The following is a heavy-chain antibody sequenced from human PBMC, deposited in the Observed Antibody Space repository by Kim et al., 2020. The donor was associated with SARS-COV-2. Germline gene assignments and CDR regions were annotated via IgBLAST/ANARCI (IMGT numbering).Heavy chain of an antibody. CDR3: VKDVRASGIGWYFED. V-gene: IGHV3-9*01. J-gene: IGHJ4*02. D-gene: IGHD6-13*01. CDR1: GFIFEDHA. Sequence: GGSLRLSCATSGFIFEDHAMHWVRQVPGKSPEWVAGISWNSGHIGYGGSVKGRLTISRDNAKNSLNLQMDSLRPEDTALYYCVKDVRASGIGWYFEDWGQGTLVTVSP. CDR2: ISWNSGHI.